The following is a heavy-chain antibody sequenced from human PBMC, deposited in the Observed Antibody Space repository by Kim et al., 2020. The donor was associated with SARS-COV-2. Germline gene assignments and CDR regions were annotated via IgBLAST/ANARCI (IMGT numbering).Heavy chain of an antibody. J-gene: IGHJ4*02. V-gene: IGHV1-18*01. CDR1: GYTFTRHG. CDR3: ARGSWGEPLFDY. CDR2: VSGDKGDT. Sequence: ASVKVSCKAFGYTFTRHGISWVRRAPGQGLEWMGWVSGDKGDTNCAEKIQGRVTLTRDTSTNTAYMELRSLRSDDTALYYCARGSWGEPLFDYWGQGTLLTVSS. D-gene: IGHD1-26*01.